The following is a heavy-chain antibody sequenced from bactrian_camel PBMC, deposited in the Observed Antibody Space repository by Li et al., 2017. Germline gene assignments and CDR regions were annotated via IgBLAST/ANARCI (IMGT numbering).Heavy chain of an antibody. CDR2: IYTRGYTT. V-gene: IGHV3S1*01. CDR1: EYSASSYS. J-gene: IGHJ4*01. D-gene: IGHD2*01. Sequence: HVQLVESGGGSVQAGGSLRLSCAASEYSASSYSMAWFRQVPGNSREGVATIYTRGYTTFYSDSVKGRFSISRDNAKNTLSLQMNELKPDDTGMYYCVARDSGLCYSWGSSSYKYWGQGTQVTVS. CDR3: VARDSGLCYSWGSSSYKY.